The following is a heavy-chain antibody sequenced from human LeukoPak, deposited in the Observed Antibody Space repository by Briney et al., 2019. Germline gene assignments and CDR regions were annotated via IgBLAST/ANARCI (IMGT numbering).Heavy chain of an antibody. CDR2: ISASGGST. V-gene: IGHV3-23*02. Sequence: GGSLRLSCAASGFTFSSYWMHWVRQAPGKGLEWVSVISASGGSTYYRDSVKGRFTISRDNSKNTLNLQMNSLRAEDTAVYFCARRINGTWYYFDYWGQGTLVTVSS. CDR1: GFTFSSYW. CDR3: ARRINGTWYYFDY. J-gene: IGHJ4*02. D-gene: IGHD1-20*01.